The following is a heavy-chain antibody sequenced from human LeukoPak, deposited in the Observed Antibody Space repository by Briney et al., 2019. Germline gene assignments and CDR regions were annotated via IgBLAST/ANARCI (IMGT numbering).Heavy chain of an antibody. V-gene: IGHV1-2*06. CDR3: ARESSSGWYFNY. CDR2: INPNSGGT. D-gene: IGHD6-19*01. CDR1: GYTFTGYY. J-gene: IGHJ4*02. Sequence: ASVKVSCKASGYTFTGYYMHWVRQAPGQRLEWMGRINPNSGGTNYAQKFQGRVTMTRDTSISTAYMELSRLRPDDTAVYYCARESSSGWYFNYWGQGTLVTVSS.